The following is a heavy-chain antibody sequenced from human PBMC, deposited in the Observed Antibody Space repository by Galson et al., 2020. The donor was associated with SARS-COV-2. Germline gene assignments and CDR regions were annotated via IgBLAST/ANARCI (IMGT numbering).Heavy chain of an antibody. CDR2: INPTRCGP. Sequence: ASVQVSCKASRYTFTGYYMHWLRQAPRQGRAWMGWINPTRCGPNYAQKFQGWVTMTRDTSSSTAYMELSSLRADGTAVYYCARVSLRGSYYCFGMDCWGQGTTVTVSS. CDR3: ARVSLRGSYYCFGMDC. V-gene: IGHV1-2*04. CDR1: RYTFTGYY. J-gene: IGHJ6*02. D-gene: IGHD3-16*01.